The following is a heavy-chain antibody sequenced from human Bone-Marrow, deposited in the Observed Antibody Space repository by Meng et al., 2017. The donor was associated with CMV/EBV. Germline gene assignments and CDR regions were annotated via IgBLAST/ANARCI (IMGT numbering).Heavy chain of an antibody. V-gene: IGHV1-18*01. CDR1: GYTFTSYG. CDR3: ARDRDYYGSGSHSNWEAFDI. D-gene: IGHD3-10*01. Sequence: ASVKVSCKASGYTFTSYGISWVRQAPGQGLEWMGWISAYNGNTNYAQKLQGRVTMTTDTSTSTAYMELRSLRSDDTAVYYCARDRDYYGSGSHSNWEAFDIWGQGPMVTVSS. J-gene: IGHJ3*02. CDR2: ISAYNGNT.